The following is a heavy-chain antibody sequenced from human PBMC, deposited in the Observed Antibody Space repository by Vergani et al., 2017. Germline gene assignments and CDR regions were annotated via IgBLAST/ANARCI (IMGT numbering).Heavy chain of an antibody. V-gene: IGHV4-39*07. D-gene: IGHD6-13*01. CDR3: ARDPQLALYXFDY. CDR2: IYYSGST. J-gene: IGHJ4*02. CDR1: GGSISSSSYY. Sequence: QLQLQESGPGLVKPSETLSLTCTVSGGSISSSSYYWGWIRQPPGKGLEWIGSIYYSGSTYYNPSLKSRVTISVDTSKNQFSLKLSSVTAADTAVYYCARDPQLALYXFDYWGQGTLVTVSS.